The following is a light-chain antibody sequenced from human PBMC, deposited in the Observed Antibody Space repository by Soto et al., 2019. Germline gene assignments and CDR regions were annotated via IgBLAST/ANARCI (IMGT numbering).Light chain of an antibody. CDR1: QTVSSSY. Sequence: EIVLTQSPGTLSLSPGERATLSCRASQTVSSSYLAWYQQKPGQAPRLLIYGASTRATGIPGRFSGSASGQDFTLTISRREPEDFEVDYCQQYGPSPRYTFGRGTNLEFK. CDR3: QQYGPSPRYT. J-gene: IGKJ2*01. CDR2: GAS. V-gene: IGKV3-20*01.